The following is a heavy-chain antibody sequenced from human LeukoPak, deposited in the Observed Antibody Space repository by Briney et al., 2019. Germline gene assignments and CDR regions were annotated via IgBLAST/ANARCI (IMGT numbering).Heavy chain of an antibody. CDR3: AREKSPPVRNPLSMRMAFDI. Sequence: GGSLRLSCAASGFTFSSYGMHWVRQAPGKGLEWVAVIWYDGSNKYYADSVKGRFTISRDNSKNTLYLQMNSLRAEDTAVYYCAREKSPPVRNPLSMRMAFDIWGQGTMVTVSS. D-gene: IGHD2/OR15-2a*01. J-gene: IGHJ3*02. CDR2: IWYDGSNK. CDR1: GFTFSSYG. V-gene: IGHV3-33*01.